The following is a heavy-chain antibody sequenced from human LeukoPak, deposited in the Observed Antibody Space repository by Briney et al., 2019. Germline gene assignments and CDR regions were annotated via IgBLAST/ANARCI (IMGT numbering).Heavy chain of an antibody. CDR2: ISVDESNE. CDR1: GFTFSSYA. CDR3: AKDREVLRFLEWSNDPLDY. J-gene: IGHJ4*02. D-gene: IGHD3-3*01. Sequence: GGSLRLSCAASGFTFSSYAMHWVRQAPGKGLEWVAVISVDESNEYYADSVKGRFTISRDNSKNTLYLQMNSLRAEDTAVYYCAKDREVLRFLEWSNDPLDYWGQGTLVTVSS. V-gene: IGHV3-30*04.